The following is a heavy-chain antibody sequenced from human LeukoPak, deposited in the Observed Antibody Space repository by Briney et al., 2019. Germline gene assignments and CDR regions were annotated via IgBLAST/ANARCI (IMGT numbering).Heavy chain of an antibody. CDR3: TLDRAVAGGSYFDY. D-gene: IGHD6-19*01. CDR2: IYYSGST. Sequence: KPSETLSLTCTVSGGSISSSSYYWGWIRQPPGKGLEWIGSIYYSGSTDYNPSLKSRVTISVDTSKNQFSLTMSSVTATDTAVYYCTLDRAVAGGSYFDYWGQGTLVTVTS. J-gene: IGHJ4*02. V-gene: IGHV4-39*01. CDR1: GGSISSSSYY.